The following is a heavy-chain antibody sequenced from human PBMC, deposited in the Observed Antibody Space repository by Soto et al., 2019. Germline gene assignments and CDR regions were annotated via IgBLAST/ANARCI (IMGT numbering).Heavy chain of an antibody. CDR3: TRDRIAVAGTGYFDY. CDR2: IRSKAYGGTT. V-gene: IGHV3-49*03. J-gene: IGHJ4*02. CDR1: GFTFGDYA. Sequence: GGSLRLSCTASGFTFGDYAMSWFRQAPGKGLEWVGFIRSKAYGGTTEYAASVKGRFTISRDDSKSIAYLQMNSLKTEDTAVYYCTRDRIAVAGTGYFDYWGQGTLVTVSS. D-gene: IGHD6-19*01.